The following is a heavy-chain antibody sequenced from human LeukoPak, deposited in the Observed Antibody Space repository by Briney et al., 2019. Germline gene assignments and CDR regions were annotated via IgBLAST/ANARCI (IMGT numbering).Heavy chain of an antibody. CDR2: ISGGSTST. Sequence: GGSLRLSCAVSGFTFSRYSMNWVRQAPGKGLEWVSVISGGSTSTFYADSVKGRFTISRDNAKNSLYLQMDSLRAEDTAVYYCAKVRGFWSGSDYWGQGTLVTVSS. CDR3: AKVRGFWSGSDY. V-gene: IGHV3-21*01. CDR1: GFTFSRYS. D-gene: IGHD3-3*01. J-gene: IGHJ4*02.